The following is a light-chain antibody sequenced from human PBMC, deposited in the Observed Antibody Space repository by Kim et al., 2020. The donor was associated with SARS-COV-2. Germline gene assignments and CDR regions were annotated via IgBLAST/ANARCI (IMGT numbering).Light chain of an antibody. Sequence: DIQMTQSPSTLSASVGDRVTITCRASQSISSWLAWYQQKPGKAPKLLIYDASSLESGVPSRFSGSGSGTEFTLTISSLQHDDFATYYCQQYWTFGQGTKVDIK. V-gene: IGKV1-5*01. J-gene: IGKJ1*01. CDR3: QQYWT. CDR1: QSISSW. CDR2: DAS.